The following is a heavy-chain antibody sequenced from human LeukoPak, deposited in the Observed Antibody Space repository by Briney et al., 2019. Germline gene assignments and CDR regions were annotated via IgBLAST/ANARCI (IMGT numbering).Heavy chain of an antibody. CDR2: INPNSGGT. V-gene: IGHV1-2*06. D-gene: IGHD1-26*01. Sequence: ASVKVSCKASGYTFTGYYMHWVRQAPGQGLEWMGRINPNSGGTNYAQKFQGRVTMTRDTSISTAYMELSRLRSDDTAVYYCARKSGSINWFDPWGQGTLATVSS. CDR3: ARKSGSINWFDP. J-gene: IGHJ5*02. CDR1: GYTFTGYY.